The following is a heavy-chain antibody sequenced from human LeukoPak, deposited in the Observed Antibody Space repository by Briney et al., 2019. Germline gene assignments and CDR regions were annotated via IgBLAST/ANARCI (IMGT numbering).Heavy chain of an antibody. CDR1: GFAFSLYW. D-gene: IGHD3-22*01. V-gene: IGHV3-7*01. CDR2: INPDGTKT. Sequence: GGSLRLSCAASGFAFSLYWMTWVRQAPGKGLEWVANINPDGTKTSYADFVEGRFGISRDNAKNLLYLQMRSLRAGDTAVYYCANSPMILDGHYWGHGTLVTVSS. J-gene: IGHJ4*01. CDR3: ANSPMILDGHY.